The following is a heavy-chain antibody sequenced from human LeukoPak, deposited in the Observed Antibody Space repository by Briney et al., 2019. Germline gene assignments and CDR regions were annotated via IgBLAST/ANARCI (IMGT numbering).Heavy chain of an antibody. V-gene: IGHV3-23*01. CDR1: GFTFSSYG. CDR3: AKGPSPVLGGGSYFDY. CDR2: ISGSGGNT. Sequence: GGSLRLSCAASGFTFSSYGMSWVRQAPGKGLEWVSAISGSGGNTDYADSVKGRFTFSRDNSKNTLYLQMNSLRAEDTAIYYCAKGPSPVLGGGSYFDYWGQGTLVTVSS. D-gene: IGHD3-16*01. J-gene: IGHJ4*02.